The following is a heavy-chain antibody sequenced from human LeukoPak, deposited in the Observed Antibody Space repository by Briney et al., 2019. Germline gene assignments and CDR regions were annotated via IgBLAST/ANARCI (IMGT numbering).Heavy chain of an antibody. V-gene: IGHV3-74*01. CDR2: INSDGSST. J-gene: IGHJ5*02. CDR1: GFTFSSYW. Sequence: GGSLRLSCAASGFTFSSYWMHWVRHAPGKGLVWVSRINSDGSSTSYADSVKGRFTISRDNAKNTLYQQMNSLRAEDTAVYYCARPGWSGYYNNWFDPWGQGTLVTVSS. CDR3: ARPGWSGYYNNWFDP. D-gene: IGHD3-3*01.